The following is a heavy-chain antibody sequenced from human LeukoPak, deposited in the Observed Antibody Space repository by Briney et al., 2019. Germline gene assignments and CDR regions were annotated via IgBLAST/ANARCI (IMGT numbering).Heavy chain of an antibody. CDR1: GFTFSSYS. V-gene: IGHV3-21*01. CDR3: AREFGRDGYNPVDY. CDR2: ISSSRSYI. J-gene: IGHJ4*02. D-gene: IGHD5-24*01. Sequence: GGSLRLSCAASGFTFSSYSMNWVRQAPGKGLEWVSSISSSRSYIYYADSVKGRFTISRDNAKNSLYLQMNSLRAEDTAVYYCAREFGRDGYNPVDYWGQGTLVTVSS.